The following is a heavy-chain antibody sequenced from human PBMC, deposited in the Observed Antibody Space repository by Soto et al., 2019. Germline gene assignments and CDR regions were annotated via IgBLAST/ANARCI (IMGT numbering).Heavy chain of an antibody. CDR3: ARAGRATVSLYMFDF. D-gene: IGHD3-10*01. CDR1: GYTFTSFY. CDR2: INPTGGSA. V-gene: IGHV1-46*01. Sequence: QVQLVQSGAEVKKPGASVEISCKASGYTFTSFYIHWVRQAPGQGLEWMAIINPTGGSASYAQRFQGRVTVTRDTSTGTVYMEMRSLTSEATAVYYCARAGRATVSLYMFDFWGQGTLVTVSS. J-gene: IGHJ4*02.